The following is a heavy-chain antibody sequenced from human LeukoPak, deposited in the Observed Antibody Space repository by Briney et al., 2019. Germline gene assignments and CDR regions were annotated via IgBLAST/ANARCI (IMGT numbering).Heavy chain of an antibody. J-gene: IGHJ5*02. CDR3: ASGGFPNWFDP. CDR2: IYYSGGT. V-gene: IGHV4-31*03. D-gene: IGHD4-23*01. Sequence: SETLSLTCTVSGGSISSGGYYWSWIRQHPGKGLEWIGYIYYSGGTYYNPSLKSRVTISVDTSKNQFSLKLSSVTAADTAVYYCASGGFPNWFDPWGQGTLVTVSS. CDR1: GGSISSGGYY.